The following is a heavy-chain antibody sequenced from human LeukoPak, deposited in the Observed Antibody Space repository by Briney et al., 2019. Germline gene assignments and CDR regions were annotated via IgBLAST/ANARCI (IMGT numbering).Heavy chain of an antibody. D-gene: IGHD6-13*01. CDR1: GYSFTSYW. CDR2: IYPSDAYT. Sequence: GESLKISCRGSGYSFTSYWISWVRQMPGKGLEWMGRIYPSDAYTKYSPSFQGHVTISSDKSIKTAYLQWSSLKASDTAMYYCARHEGYSSSAEVYWGQGTLVTVSS. CDR3: ARHEGYSSSAEVY. V-gene: IGHV5-10-1*01. J-gene: IGHJ4*02.